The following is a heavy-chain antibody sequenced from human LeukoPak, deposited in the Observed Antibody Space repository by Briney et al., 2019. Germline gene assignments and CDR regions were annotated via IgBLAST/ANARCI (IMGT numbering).Heavy chain of an antibody. Sequence: SETLSLTCVVYGGTFSGYYWSWLRQPPGKGLEWIGEINHSGSTDYNPSLKSRVTISVDTSKNQFSLRLSSVTAADTAVYYCARDDTHYGSSGSFYDAFDIWGQGTMVTVSS. V-gene: IGHV4-34*01. CDR3: ARDDTHYGSSGSFYDAFDI. CDR1: GGTFSGYY. J-gene: IGHJ3*02. CDR2: INHSGST. D-gene: IGHD3-22*01.